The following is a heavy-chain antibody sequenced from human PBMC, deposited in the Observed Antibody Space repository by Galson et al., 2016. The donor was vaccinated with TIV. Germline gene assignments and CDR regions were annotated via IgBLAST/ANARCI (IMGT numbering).Heavy chain of an antibody. CDR3: ARVPESANCRNHYYHMDV. V-gene: IGHV1-69*13. J-gene: IGHJ6*03. Sequence: SVKVSCKASGVTFSSYAISWVRQAPGQGLEWMGGIISIFGVPNYAQKFQGRVTITADESTKTAYMDLSSLRSDDRAVYYCARVPESANCRNHYYHMDVWGQGTSVTVSS. D-gene: IGHD2-15*01. CDR1: GVTFSSYA. CDR2: IISIFGVP.